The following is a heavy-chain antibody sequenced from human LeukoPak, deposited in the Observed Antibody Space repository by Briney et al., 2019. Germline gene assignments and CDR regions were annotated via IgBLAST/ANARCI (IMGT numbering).Heavy chain of an antibody. CDR3: ARDDGYNFWYFDY. CDR1: GGSISSYY. J-gene: IGHJ4*02. D-gene: IGHD5-24*01. CDR2: VYYSGST. V-gene: IGHV4-59*01. Sequence: SETPSLTCTVSGGSISSYYWSWIRQPPGKGLEWIAYVYYSGSTNYNPSLKSRVTISVDTSKNQFSLKLSSVTAADTAVYYCARDDGYNFWYFDYWGQGTLVTVSS.